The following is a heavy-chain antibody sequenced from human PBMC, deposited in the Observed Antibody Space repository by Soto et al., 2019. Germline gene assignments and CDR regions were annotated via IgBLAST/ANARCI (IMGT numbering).Heavy chain of an antibody. CDR3: AGDMGWFDP. Sequence: GGSLRLSCAASGFTFKHYGMHWVRQAPGKGLEWVATIWYDGSDKYYGDSVKGRFIISRDNSENTLYLQMNSLRVDDTAVYYCAGDMGWFDPWGQGTLVTVS. J-gene: IGHJ5*02. CDR2: IWYDGSDK. CDR1: GFTFKHYG. V-gene: IGHV3-33*01.